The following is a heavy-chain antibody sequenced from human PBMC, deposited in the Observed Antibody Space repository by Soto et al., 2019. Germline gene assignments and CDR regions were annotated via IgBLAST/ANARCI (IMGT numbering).Heavy chain of an antibody. CDR3: AKPWRSGGELPYYAMDV. Sequence: QVQLVESGGGVVQPGRSLRLSCAASGFTFSSYGMHWVRQAPGKGLDWVAVISYDGNNRYYADSVKGRFTISRDNSKNTLFLQMNSLRAEDTAVYYCAKPWRSGGELPYYAMDVWGQGTTVTVSS. V-gene: IGHV3-30*18. D-gene: IGHD1-26*01. J-gene: IGHJ6*02. CDR1: GFTFSSYG. CDR2: ISYDGNNR.